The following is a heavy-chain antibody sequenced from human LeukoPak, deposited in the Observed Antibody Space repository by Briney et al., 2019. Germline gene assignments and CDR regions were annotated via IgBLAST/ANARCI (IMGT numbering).Heavy chain of an antibody. Sequence: GGSLRLSCAASGFTFRASWMAWVRQAPGKGLEWVANIKQDGSEKNYVDSVRGRFTISRDNSKNSLFLQMSSLRAEDTAVYYCAKSLDYWGQGTLVVVSS. V-gene: IGHV3-7*01. CDR1: GFTFRASW. CDR2: IKQDGSEK. J-gene: IGHJ4*02. CDR3: AKSLDY.